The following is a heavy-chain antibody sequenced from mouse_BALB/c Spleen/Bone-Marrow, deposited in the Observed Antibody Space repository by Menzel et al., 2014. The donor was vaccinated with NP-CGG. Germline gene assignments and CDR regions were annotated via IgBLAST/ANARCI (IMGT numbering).Heavy chain of an antibody. CDR3: ARYWDAY. V-gene: IGHV1-7*01. J-gene: IGHJ3*01. CDR1: GYTFTNYW. CDR2: IDPNTYYT. Sequence: QVQLQQSRAELAKPGASVKMSCKASGYTFTNYWMHWVKQRPGQGLEWIGYIDPNTYYTRYNQKFKDKATLTADKSSSTAYLQQSSLTSEDSAVYYCARYWDAYWGQGTLVTVSA. D-gene: IGHD4-1*01.